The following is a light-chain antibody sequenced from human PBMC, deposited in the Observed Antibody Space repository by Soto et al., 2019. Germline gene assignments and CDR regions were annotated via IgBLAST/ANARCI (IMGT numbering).Light chain of an antibody. CDR1: QSFSTTY. V-gene: IGKV3-20*01. Sequence: EIVLTQSPGTLSLSPGERATLSCRASQSFSTTYLAWYQQKPGQAPRLLIYGASSRTTSIPDWFSSSGSGTDFTLTISRLEPEDFAVYYCQQYGSSPLTFGGGTKVDIK. CDR2: GAS. J-gene: IGKJ4*01. CDR3: QQYGSSPLT.